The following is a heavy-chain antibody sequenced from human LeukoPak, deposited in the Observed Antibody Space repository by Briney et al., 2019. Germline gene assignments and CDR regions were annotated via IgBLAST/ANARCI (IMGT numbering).Heavy chain of an antibody. CDR2: INHSGST. CDR3: ARASMGSSWKDFDY. D-gene: IGHD6-13*01. Sequence: SETLSLTCAVSGGSISSGGYYWSWIRQPPGKGLEWIGEINHSGSTNYNPSLKSRVTISVDTSKNQFSLKLSSVTAADTAVYYCARASMGSSWKDFDYWGQGTLVTVSS. V-gene: IGHV4-34*01. J-gene: IGHJ4*02. CDR1: GGSISSGGYY.